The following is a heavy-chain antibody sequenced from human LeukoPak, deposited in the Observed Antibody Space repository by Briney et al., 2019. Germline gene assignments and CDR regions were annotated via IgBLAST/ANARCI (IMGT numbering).Heavy chain of an antibody. CDR1: GYTFTSYG. J-gene: IGHJ4*02. D-gene: IGHD6-19*01. CDR2: ISAYNGNT. V-gene: IGHV1-18*01. CDR3: ARAGIAVAGTDLGADY. Sequence: ASVKVSCKASGYTFTSYGIGWVRQAPGQGLEWMGWISAYNGNTNYAQKLQGRVTMTTDTSTSTVYMELRSLRSDDTAVYYCARAGIAVAGTDLGADYWGQGTLVTVSS.